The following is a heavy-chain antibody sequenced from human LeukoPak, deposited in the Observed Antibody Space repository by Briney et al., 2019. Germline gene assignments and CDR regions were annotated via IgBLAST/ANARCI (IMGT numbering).Heavy chain of an antibody. V-gene: IGHV4-59*02. D-gene: IGHD2-2*01. CDR1: GGSVSSYY. Sequence: SETLSLTCTVSGGSVSSYYWSWIRQPPGKGLAWIGYIYYSGSTNYNPSLKSRVTISVDTSKNQFSLKLSSVTAADTAVYYCASTPVVVPAAISWFDPWGQGTLVTVSS. CDR2: IYYSGST. J-gene: IGHJ5*02. CDR3: ASTPVVVPAAISWFDP.